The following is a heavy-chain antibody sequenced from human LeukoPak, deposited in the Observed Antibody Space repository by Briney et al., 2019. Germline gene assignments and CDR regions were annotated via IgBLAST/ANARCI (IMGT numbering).Heavy chain of an antibody. Sequence: SETLSLTCTVSGGSISSDGYYWSWMRQHPGKGLEWIGYIYCSGSTYYNPSIKSRVTISVDTSNNQFSRKLSSVTAADTAVYYSARDPPYYDSSGRDDAFDIWGQGTMVTVSS. CDR3: ARDPPYYDSSGRDDAFDI. CDR1: GGSISSDGYY. J-gene: IGHJ3*02. V-gene: IGHV4-31*03. CDR2: IYCSGST. D-gene: IGHD3-22*01.